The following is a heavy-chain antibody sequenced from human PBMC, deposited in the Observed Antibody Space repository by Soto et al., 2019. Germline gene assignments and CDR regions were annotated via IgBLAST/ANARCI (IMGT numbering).Heavy chain of an antibody. J-gene: IGHJ4*02. V-gene: IGHV3-23*01. D-gene: IGHD3-9*01. CDR2: ISGSGDNT. CDR3: AILPYYNILTNYYVIISFDY. CDR1: GLTFSSYA. Sequence: GGSLRLSCAASGLTFSSYAMSWVRQAPGKGLEWVSGISGSGDNTYYADSVKGRFTISRDNSKNTLYLRMNSLRVEDTAIYHCAILPYYNILTNYYVIISFDYWGQGALVTVSS.